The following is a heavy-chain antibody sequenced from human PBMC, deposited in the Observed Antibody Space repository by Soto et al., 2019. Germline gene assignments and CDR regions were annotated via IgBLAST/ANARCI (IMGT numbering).Heavy chain of an antibody. CDR1: GFTCLRFT. CDR2: ISSNSAYI. J-gene: IGHJ5*02. CDR3: TRDASRDSSARGWFDP. V-gene: IGHV3-21*01. Sequence: GSLRLSCPASGFTCLRFTMNWVRQAPGKGLEWVSTISSNSAYIYYTDALRGRFTISRDNAKNSLHLQMNSLRAEDTAVYYCTRDASRDSSARGWFDPWGPGTLVTVSS. D-gene: IGHD6-13*01.